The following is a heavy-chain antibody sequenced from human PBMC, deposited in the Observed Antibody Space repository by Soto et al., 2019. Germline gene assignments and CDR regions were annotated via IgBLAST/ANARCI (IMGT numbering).Heavy chain of an antibody. D-gene: IGHD4-4*01. CDR2: IKPNSGET. CDR1: GYTFSDWY. V-gene: IGHV1-2*07. CDR3: VSNYGARVYFDY. Sequence: ASVKVSCKASGYTFSDWYIHWVRQAPGQGLEWMGWIKPNSGETMFAHKFRGGVSLTTDTSVSTAYMEVSNLGSDDTAVYYCVSNYGARVYFDYGGKGSLVTVSS. J-gene: IGHJ4*02.